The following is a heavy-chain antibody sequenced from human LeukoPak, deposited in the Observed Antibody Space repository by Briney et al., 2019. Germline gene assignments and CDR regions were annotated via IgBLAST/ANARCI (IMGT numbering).Heavy chain of an antibody. CDR3: ARMHYYDSSGYYPNHYYYYYMDV. CDR2: VYYSGNT. J-gene: IGHJ6*03. Sequence: SETLSLTCTVSGGSITSSSYYWGWIRQPPGKGLEWIGSVYYSGNTYYNSSLKSRVTISVDTSKNQFSLKLSSVTAADTAVYYCARMHYYDSSGYYPNHYYYYYMDVWGKGTTVTISS. CDR1: GGSITSSSYY. D-gene: IGHD3-22*01. V-gene: IGHV4-39*07.